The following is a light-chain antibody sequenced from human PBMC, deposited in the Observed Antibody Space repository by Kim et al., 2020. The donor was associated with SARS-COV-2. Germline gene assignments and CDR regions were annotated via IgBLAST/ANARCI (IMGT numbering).Light chain of an antibody. Sequence: GKTVIIGCIRSSGSIVSDFVQWFQQRPGSSPTTVVYEDHKRPSGVPDRFSGSVDSSSNSASLTISGLRAEDEADYYCQSYDDNIWVFGGGTQLTVL. CDR2: EDH. CDR1: SGSIVSDF. CDR3: QSYDDNIWV. J-gene: IGLJ3*02. V-gene: IGLV6-57*01.